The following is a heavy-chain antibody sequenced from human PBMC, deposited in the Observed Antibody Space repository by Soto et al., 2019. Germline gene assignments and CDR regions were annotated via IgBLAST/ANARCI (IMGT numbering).Heavy chain of an antibody. CDR1: GGSISSSNL. CDR3: ARDGGFDDSSGYYLFDY. Sequence: KAAETLSLTCAVSGGSISSSNLWSWVRQPPGKGLEWIGEIYHSGSPNYNPSLKSRVTISVDKSKNQFSLKLSSVTAADTAVYCCARDGGFDDSSGYYLFDYWGQGTLV. J-gene: IGHJ4*02. CDR2: IYHSGSP. V-gene: IGHV4-4*01. D-gene: IGHD3-22*01.